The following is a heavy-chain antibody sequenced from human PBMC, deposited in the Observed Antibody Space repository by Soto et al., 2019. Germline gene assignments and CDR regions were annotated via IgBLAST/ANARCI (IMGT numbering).Heavy chain of an antibody. V-gene: IGHV3-74*01. CDR1: GFTFSMYW. D-gene: IGHD6-13*01. Sequence: GASLRPSCAASGFTFSMYWMHWVRQVPGQGPEWVARINHDGIVTNYADSVKGRFTISRDNAKNTLYLQMNALRVEDTGVYYCTGGARPTSTGTEAFWGQGTLVTVSS. CDR2: INHDGIVT. J-gene: IGHJ4*02. CDR3: TGGARPTSTGTEAF.